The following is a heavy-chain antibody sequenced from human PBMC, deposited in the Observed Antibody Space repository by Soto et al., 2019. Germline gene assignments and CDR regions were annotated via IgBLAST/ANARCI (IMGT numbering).Heavy chain of an antibody. V-gene: IGHV5-10-1*01. CDR2: IDPSGSYT. CDR3: ARSNTATIRYGMDV. J-gene: IGHJ6*02. D-gene: IGHD5-12*01. CDR1: GYSFNSFW. Sequence: PGESLKNPCKGSGYSFNSFWVSWGRQMPGKGLEWMGRIDPSGSYTNYSPSFQGHVTISADKSISTAYLQWSSLKASDTAMYYCARSNTATIRYGMDVWGQGTTVTVSS.